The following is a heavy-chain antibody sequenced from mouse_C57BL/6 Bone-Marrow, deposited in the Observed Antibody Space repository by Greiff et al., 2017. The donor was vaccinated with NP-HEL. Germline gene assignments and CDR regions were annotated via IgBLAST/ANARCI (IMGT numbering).Heavy chain of an antibody. D-gene: IGHD2-5*01. CDR2: IYPGSGST. V-gene: IGHV1-55*01. J-gene: IGHJ3*01. CDR1: GYTFTSYW. CDR3: ASPYYSNPAWFAY. Sequence: QVHVKQPGAELVKPGASVKMSCKASGYTFTSYWITWVKQRPGQGLEWIGDIYPGSGSTNYNEKFKSKATLTVDTSSSTAYMQLSSLTSEDSAVYYCASPYYSNPAWFAYWGQGTLVTVSA.